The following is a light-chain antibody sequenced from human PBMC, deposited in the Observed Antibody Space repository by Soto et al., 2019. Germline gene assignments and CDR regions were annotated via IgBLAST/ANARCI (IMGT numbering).Light chain of an antibody. CDR3: SSFTSSNTLYV. CDR1: TSNIESNY. Sequence: QSVLTQPPSASGTPGQRVTISCSGSTSNIESNYVYWYQQLPGTAPKLLIYRTIQRPSGVPDRFSGSKSGTSASLAISGLRSEDEADYYCSSFTSSNTLYVFGTGTKLTVL. J-gene: IGLJ1*01. CDR2: RTI. V-gene: IGLV1-47*01.